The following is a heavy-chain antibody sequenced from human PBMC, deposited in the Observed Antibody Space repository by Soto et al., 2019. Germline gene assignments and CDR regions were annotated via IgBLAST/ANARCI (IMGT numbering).Heavy chain of an antibody. Sequence: SETLSLTCTVSGGSISSYYWSWIRQPPGKGLEWIGYIYYSGSTNYNPSLKSRVTISVDTSKNQFSLKLSSVTAADTAVYYCARRRYDFWSGAENYYYYMEVWGKGTTVTVSS. CDR3: ARRRYDFWSGAENYYYYMEV. CDR1: GGSISSYY. CDR2: IYYSGST. D-gene: IGHD3-3*01. J-gene: IGHJ6*03. V-gene: IGHV4-59*08.